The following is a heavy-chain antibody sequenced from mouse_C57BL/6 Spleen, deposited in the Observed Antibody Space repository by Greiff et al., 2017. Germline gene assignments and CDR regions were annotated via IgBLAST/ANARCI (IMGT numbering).Heavy chain of an antibody. CDR1: GFNIKNTY. D-gene: IGHD1-1*01. CDR3: ARSDGSSWGWYFDV. CDR2: IDPANGNT. V-gene: IGHV14-3*01. J-gene: IGHJ1*03. Sequence: EVKLLESVAELVRPGASVKLSCTASGFNIKNTYMHWVKQRPEQGLEWIGRIDPANGNTKYAPKFQGKATITADTSSNTAYLQLSSLTSEDTAIYYCARSDGSSWGWYFDVWGTGTTVTVSS.